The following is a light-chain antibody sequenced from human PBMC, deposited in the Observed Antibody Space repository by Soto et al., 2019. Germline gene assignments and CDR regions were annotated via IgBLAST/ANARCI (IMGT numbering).Light chain of an antibody. V-gene: IGKV1-9*01. J-gene: IGKJ4*01. CDR3: QQLSRYPLT. CDR1: QAPSNY. Sequence: DIQLTQSPSVLSASVGDTVTITCRARQAPSNYLSWYQQKPGKAPYLLLYSASTLQSGVPSRFSGSGSETEFSLTIRALQPEDFATYYCQQLSRYPLTFGGGTKVDIK. CDR2: SAS.